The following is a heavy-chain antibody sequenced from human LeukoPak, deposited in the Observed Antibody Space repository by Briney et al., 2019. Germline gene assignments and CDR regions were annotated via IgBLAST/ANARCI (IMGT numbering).Heavy chain of an antibody. D-gene: IGHD2-2*01. CDR3: ARGGCSSTSCHSGMDV. CDR1: GYTFTSYY. CDR2: INPSGGST. J-gene: IGHJ6*02. V-gene: IGHV1-46*01. Sequence: ASVKVSCKASGYTFTSYYMHWVRQAPGQGLEWMGIINPSGGSTSYAQKFQGRVTITADESTSTAYMELSSLRSEDTAVYYCARGGCSSTSCHSGMDVWGQGTTVTVSS.